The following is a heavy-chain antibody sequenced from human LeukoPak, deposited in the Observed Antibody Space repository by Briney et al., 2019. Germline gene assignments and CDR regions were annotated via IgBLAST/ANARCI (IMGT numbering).Heavy chain of an antibody. V-gene: IGHV3-23*01. Sequence: GGSLRLSYAASGFTFSTYAMSWVRQAPGKGLEWLSTIGGGGRDTFYADSVKGRFTVSRDNSKNTLYLQMSSLRAEDTAVYFCAKNRGANYYMDVWGKGTTVTVSS. D-gene: IGHD4/OR15-4a*01. CDR3: AKNRGANYYMDV. CDR2: IGGGGRDT. CDR1: GFTFSTYA. J-gene: IGHJ6*03.